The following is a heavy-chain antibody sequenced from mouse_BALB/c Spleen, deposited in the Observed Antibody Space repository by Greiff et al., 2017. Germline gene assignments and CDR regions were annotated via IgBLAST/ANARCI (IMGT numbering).Heavy chain of an antibody. CDR2: INSNGGST. Sequence: EVKLMESGGGLVKLGGSLKLSCAASGFTFSSYYMSWVRQTPEKRLELVAAINSNGGSTYYPDTVKGRFTISRDNAKNTLYLQMSSLKSEDTALYYCARLIYDGYYGYAMDYWGQGTSVTVSS. CDR1: GFTFSSYY. D-gene: IGHD2-3*01. V-gene: IGHV5-6-2*01. J-gene: IGHJ4*01. CDR3: ARLIYDGYYGYAMDY.